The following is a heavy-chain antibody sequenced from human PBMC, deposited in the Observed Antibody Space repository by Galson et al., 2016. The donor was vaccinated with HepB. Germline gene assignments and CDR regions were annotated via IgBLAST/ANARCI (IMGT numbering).Heavy chain of an antibody. D-gene: IGHD5-18*01. CDR3: ARDPDTASKVGV. CDR1: GFRFSDHY. CDR2: ISSGGGPT. J-gene: IGHJ6*02. Sequence: SLRLSCAASGFRFSDHYMSWIRQVPGKGLESIARISSGGGPTYYAESVRGRFTISRDDAKNSLYLQLNSLRAEDTAVYFCARDPDTASKVGVWGQGTSVIVSS. V-gene: IGHV3-11*01.